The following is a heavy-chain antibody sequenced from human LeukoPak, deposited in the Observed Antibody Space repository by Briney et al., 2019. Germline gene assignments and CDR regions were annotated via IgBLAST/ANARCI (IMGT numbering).Heavy chain of an antibody. CDR3: ARVSLYCSGGSCYDY. CDR2: IYTSGST. D-gene: IGHD2-15*01. Sequence: SETLSLACTVSGGSISSYYWSWIRQPAGKGLEWIGRIYTSGSTNYNPSLKSRVTMSVDTSKNQFSLKLSSVAAADTAVYYCARVSLYCSGGSCYDYWGQGTLVTVSS. J-gene: IGHJ4*02. V-gene: IGHV4-4*07. CDR1: GGSISSYY.